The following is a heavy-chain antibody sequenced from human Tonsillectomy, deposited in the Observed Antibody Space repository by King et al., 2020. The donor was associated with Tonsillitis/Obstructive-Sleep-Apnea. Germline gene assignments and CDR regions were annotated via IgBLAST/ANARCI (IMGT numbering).Heavy chain of an antibody. CDR2: IYWADVK. CDR1: GFSLTTSGVG. J-gene: IGHJ4*02. D-gene: IGHD4-17*01. Sequence: TLKESGPTLVKPTQTLTLTCTFSGFSLTTSGVGVGWIRQPPGKALEWLALIYWADVKHSRPSLKSRLTITKDTSKNQVVLTMTNVDPVDTATYYCAQIVTTVTTNWGQGTLVTVSS. V-gene: IGHV2-5*02. CDR3: AQIVTTVTTN.